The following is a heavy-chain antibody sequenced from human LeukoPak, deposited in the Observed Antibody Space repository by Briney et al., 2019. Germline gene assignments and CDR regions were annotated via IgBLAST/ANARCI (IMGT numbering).Heavy chain of an antibody. CDR3: ARGLNLLLWFGDD. CDR2: IIPIFGTA. CDR1: GGTFSSYA. D-gene: IGHD3-10*01. V-gene: IGHV1-69*01. J-gene: IGHJ4*02. Sequence: GASVKVSCKASGGTFSSYAISWVRQAPGQGLEWMGGIIPIFGTANYVQKFQGRVTITADESTSTAYMELSSLRSEDTAVYYCARGLNLLLWFGDDWGQGTLVTVSS.